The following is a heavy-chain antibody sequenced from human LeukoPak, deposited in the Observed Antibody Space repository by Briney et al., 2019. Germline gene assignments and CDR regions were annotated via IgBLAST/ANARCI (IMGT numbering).Heavy chain of an antibody. V-gene: IGHV1-69*01. Sequence: SVKVSCKASGGTFSTSGISWVRQAPGQGLEWMGGIFPFSGTGNYAQKFQARVTITADESTSTVHMELSSLRSEDTAVYYCARVGLLWFGELSPLEYWGQGTLVTVSS. J-gene: IGHJ4*02. CDR1: GGTFSTSG. CDR2: IFPFSGTG. D-gene: IGHD3-10*01. CDR3: ARVGLLWFGELSPLEY.